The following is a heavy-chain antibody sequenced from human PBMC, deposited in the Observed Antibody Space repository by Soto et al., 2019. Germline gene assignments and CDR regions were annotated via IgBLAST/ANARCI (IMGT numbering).Heavy chain of an antibody. CDR1: GFTFSSYA. CDR2: ISYDGSNK. Sequence: GSSLRLSCAAPGFTFSSYAMHWVRQAPGKGLEWVAVISYDGSNKYYADSVKGRFTISRDNSKNTLYLQMNSLRAEDTAVYYCARDSYYDSSGYYSWEFDYWGQGTLVTVSS. CDR3: ARDSYYDSSGYYSWEFDY. V-gene: IGHV3-30-3*01. J-gene: IGHJ4*02. D-gene: IGHD3-22*01.